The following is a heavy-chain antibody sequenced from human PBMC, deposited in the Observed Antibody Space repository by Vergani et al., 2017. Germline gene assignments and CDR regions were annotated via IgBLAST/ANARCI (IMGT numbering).Heavy chain of an antibody. CDR2: IYYSGST. V-gene: IGHV4-39*07. D-gene: IGHD2-2*01. CDR1: GDSISSSTYY. J-gene: IGHJ1*01. Sequence: QLLLQESGPGLVQPSETLSLTCTVSGDSISSSTYYWGWIRQPPGKGLEWIGSIYYSGSTNYNPSLKSRVTISVDTSKNQFSLKLSSVTAADTAVYYCARFPSRYCSSTSCYRGQHWGQGTLVTVSS. CDR3: ARFPSRYCSSTSCYRGQH.